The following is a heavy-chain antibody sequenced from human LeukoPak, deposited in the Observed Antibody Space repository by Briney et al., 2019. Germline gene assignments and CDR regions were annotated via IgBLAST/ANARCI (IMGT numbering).Heavy chain of an antibody. CDR2: IWYDGSNK. CDR1: GFTFSSYG. CDR3: AKDLLKLDY. J-gene: IGHJ4*02. Sequence: GRSLRLSCAASGFTFSSYGMHWVRQAPGKGLEWVAVIWYDGSNKYYADSVKGRFTISRDNSKNTLYLQMNSLRAEDTAVYYCAKDLLKLDYWGQGTLVTVSS. V-gene: IGHV3-33*06.